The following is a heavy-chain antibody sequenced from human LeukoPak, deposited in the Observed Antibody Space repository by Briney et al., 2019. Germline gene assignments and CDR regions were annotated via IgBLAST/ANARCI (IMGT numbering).Heavy chain of an antibody. Sequence: SETLSLTCAVYGGSSSGYYWSWIRQPPGKGLEWIEEINHSGSTNYNPSLKSRVTISVDTSKNQFSLKLSSVTAADTAVYYCARGSPFVCSGGSCYSYFYYYYGMDVWGQGTTVTVSS. CDR2: INHSGST. CDR1: GGSSSGYY. V-gene: IGHV4-34*01. J-gene: IGHJ6*02. CDR3: ARGSPFVCSGGSCYSYFYYYYGMDV. D-gene: IGHD2-15*01.